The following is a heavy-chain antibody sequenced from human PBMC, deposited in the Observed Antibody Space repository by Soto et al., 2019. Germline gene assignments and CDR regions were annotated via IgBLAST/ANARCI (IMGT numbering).Heavy chain of an antibody. CDR2: IIPLIGTA. CDR3: ARVVMTTVPASFYYGLDV. V-gene: IGHV1-69*18. D-gene: IGHD4-4*01. Sequence: QVQLVQSGAEVRKPGSSVTVSCKASGGTFSTYGITWVRQAPGQGLEWMGNIIPLIGTANYAQRFRGRVTMTADESTTTAYMELTCLRSEDTAVYYCARVVMTTVPASFYYGLDVWGQGTTVTVSS. CDR1: GGTFSTYG. J-gene: IGHJ6*02.